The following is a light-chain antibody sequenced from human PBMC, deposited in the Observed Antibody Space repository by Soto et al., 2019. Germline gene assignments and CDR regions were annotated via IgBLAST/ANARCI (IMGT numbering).Light chain of an antibody. V-gene: IGKV3D-15*01. CDR1: QSISSN. Sequence: MTQSPSTLSASVGDRVTITCRASQSISSNLAWYQQKPGQAPRLLIYGVYTRAPGIPARFSGSGSGTEFTLTISSLQSEDFAVYYCQQYHSWPPRTFGQGTKVDIK. CDR3: QQYHSWPPRT. CDR2: GVY. J-gene: IGKJ1*01.